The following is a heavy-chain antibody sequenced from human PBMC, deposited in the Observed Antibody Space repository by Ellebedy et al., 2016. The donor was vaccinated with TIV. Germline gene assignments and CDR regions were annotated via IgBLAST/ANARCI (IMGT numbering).Heavy chain of an antibody. CDR3: ASLVGPTTGEDY. V-gene: IGHV1-46*01. D-gene: IGHD1-26*01. CDR1: GYTFTSYY. CDR2: INPSGGST. J-gene: IGHJ4*02. Sequence: ASVKVSCKASGYTFTSYYMHWVRQAPGQGLEWMGIINPSGGSTSYAQKFQGRVTMTRDTSTSTVYMELSSLRSEDTAVYYCASLVGPTTGEDYWGQGTLVTVSS.